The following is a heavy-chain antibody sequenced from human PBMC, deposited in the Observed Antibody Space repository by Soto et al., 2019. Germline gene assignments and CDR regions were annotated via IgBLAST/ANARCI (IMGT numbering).Heavy chain of an antibody. Sequence: HPGGSLRLSCAASGFTFTSYSMNWVRQAPGKGLEWVSYISSSSSTVYYADSVKGRFTISRGNAKNSLYLQMNSLRAEDTAVYYCARDSGYYYDISGYFDYWGQGTLVTVSS. CDR1: GFTFTSYS. V-gene: IGHV3-48*01. J-gene: IGHJ4*02. CDR2: ISSSSSTV. D-gene: IGHD3-22*01. CDR3: ARDSGYYYDISGYFDY.